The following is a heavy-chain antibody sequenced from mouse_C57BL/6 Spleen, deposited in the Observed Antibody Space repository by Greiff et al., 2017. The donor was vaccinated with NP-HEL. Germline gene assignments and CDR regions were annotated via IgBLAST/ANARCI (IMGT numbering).Heavy chain of an antibody. CDR3: TRGENYGSSYPHYYAMDY. CDR2: IDPETGGT. CDR1: GYTFTDYE. D-gene: IGHD1-1*01. V-gene: IGHV1-15*01. Sequence: QVQLQQSGAELVRPGASVTLSCKASGYTFTDYEMHWVKQTPVHGLEWIGAIDPETGGTAYNQKFKGKAILTADKSSSTAYMELRSLTSEDSAVYYCTRGENYGSSYPHYYAMDYWGQGTSVTVSS. J-gene: IGHJ4*01.